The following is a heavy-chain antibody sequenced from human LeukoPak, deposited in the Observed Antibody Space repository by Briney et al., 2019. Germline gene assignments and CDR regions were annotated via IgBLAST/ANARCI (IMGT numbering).Heavy chain of an antibody. CDR1: GFTFSSYA. J-gene: IGHJ4*02. CDR2: ISGSGGST. Sequence: GGSLRLSCAASGFTFSSYAMSWVRQAPGKGLEWVSAISGSGGSTYYADSVKGRFTISRDNSKNTLYLQMNSLRAEDTAVYYCARDSYGDYFFDYWGQGTLVTVSS. D-gene: IGHD4-17*01. V-gene: IGHV3-23*01. CDR3: ARDSYGDYFFDY.